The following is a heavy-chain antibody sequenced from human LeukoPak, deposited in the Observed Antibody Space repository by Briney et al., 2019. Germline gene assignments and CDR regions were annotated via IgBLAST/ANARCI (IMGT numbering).Heavy chain of an antibody. CDR2: IIPIFGTA. V-gene: IGHV1-69*06. CDR1: GGTFSSYA. Sequence: ASVKVSCKASGGTFSSYAISWVRQAPGQGLEWMGGIIPIFGTANYAQKFQGRVTITADKSTSTAYMELSSLRSEDTGVYYCAGGYCSSTSCLGWFDPWGQGTLVTVSP. J-gene: IGHJ5*02. CDR3: AGGYCSSTSCLGWFDP. D-gene: IGHD2-2*01.